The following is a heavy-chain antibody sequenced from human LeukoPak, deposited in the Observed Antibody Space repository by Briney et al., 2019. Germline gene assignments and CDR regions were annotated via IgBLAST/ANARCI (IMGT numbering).Heavy chain of an antibody. D-gene: IGHD3-10*01. CDR1: VGSISTGDYY. V-gene: IGHV4-31*03. CDR2: IFNNART. Sequence: SETQSLTCTVSVGSISTGDYYWTWIRQHPGKVLEWIGYIFNNARTYYTQSLKSRVNLPADPSQNQFSLKLGSVTAADTAVYYCARTGLEIATLVRGVLNWGQGTLVTVSS. CDR3: ARTGLEIATLVRGVLN. J-gene: IGHJ4*02.